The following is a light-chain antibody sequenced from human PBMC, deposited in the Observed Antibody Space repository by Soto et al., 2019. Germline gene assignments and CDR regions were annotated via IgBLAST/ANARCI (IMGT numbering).Light chain of an antibody. CDR1: QDISNY. CDR2: DAS. Sequence: DIPMTQSPSSLSASVGDRVTITCQASQDISNYLNWYQQKPEKAPKLLIYDASNLETGVPSRCSGIGSITYFTFTIIRPKPEHFGTYYCQQYDTLFTFGPGTKVDI. J-gene: IGKJ3*01. V-gene: IGKV1-33*01. CDR3: QQYDTLFT.